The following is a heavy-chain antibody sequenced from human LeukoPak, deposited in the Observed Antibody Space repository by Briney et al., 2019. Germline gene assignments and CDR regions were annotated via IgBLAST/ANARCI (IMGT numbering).Heavy chain of an antibody. CDR2: IIPIFGTA. J-gene: IGHJ4*02. D-gene: IGHD5-18*01. V-gene: IGHV1-69*13. Sequence: SVKVSCKASGGTFSSYAISWVRQAPGQGLEWMGGIIPIFGTANYAQKFQGRVTITADESTRTAHMELSSLRSEDTAVYYWGRGVGGGYSYRFDYWGQGTLVTVSS. CDR3: GRGVGGGYSYRFDY. CDR1: GGTFSSYA.